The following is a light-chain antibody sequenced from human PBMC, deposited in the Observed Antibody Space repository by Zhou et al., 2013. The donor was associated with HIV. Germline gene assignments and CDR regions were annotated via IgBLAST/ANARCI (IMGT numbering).Light chain of an antibody. CDR2: VAS. V-gene: IGKV1D-16*01. J-gene: IGKJ1*01. CDR1: QDISSW. CDR3: LQHNSLPQT. Sequence: DIQMTQSPSSLSASVGDKVTITCRSSQDISSWLAWYQVKPEKAPQSLIYVASSLQSGVPSRFGGSGSGTNFTLTINSLQPEDFATYFCLQHNSLPQTFGQGTKVEIK.